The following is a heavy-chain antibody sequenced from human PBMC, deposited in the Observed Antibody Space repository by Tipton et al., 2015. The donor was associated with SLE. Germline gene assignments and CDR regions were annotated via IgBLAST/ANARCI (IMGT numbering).Heavy chain of an antibody. D-gene: IGHD5-24*01. CDR2: IYYSGST. CDR1: GGSISSHY. V-gene: IGHV4-59*11. J-gene: IGHJ5*02. CDR3: ARGSATEGWFDP. Sequence: TLSLTCTVSGGSISSHYWSWIRQPPGKGLEWIGYIYYSGSTNYNPSLKSRVTISVDTSKNQFSLKLSSVTAADTAVYYCARGSATEGWFDPWGQGTLVTVSS.